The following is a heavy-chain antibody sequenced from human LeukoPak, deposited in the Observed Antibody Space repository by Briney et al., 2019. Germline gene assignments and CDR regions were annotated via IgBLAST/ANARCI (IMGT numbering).Heavy chain of an antibody. Sequence: SETLSLTCNVSGDSVSTGLHYYSWIRQHPGEGLEWIGCTHYSGSTHYKSSPRSRLIISLDTSKNQVSLKVTSVTAADTAVYYCARGRRGKYSPYFYYHMDVWGTGTPVTVSS. J-gene: IGHJ6*03. CDR3: ARGRRGKYSPYFYYHMDV. CDR1: GDSVSTGLHY. CDR2: THYSGST. D-gene: IGHD1-26*01. V-gene: IGHV4-31*03.